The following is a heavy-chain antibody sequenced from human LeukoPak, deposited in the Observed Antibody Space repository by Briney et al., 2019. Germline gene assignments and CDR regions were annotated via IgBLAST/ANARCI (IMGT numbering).Heavy chain of an antibody. V-gene: IGHV4-61*09. CDR1: GGSISSGSYY. Sequence: SETLSVTCTVSGGSISSGSYYWSWIRQPAGKGLEWIGHIYTSGSTNYNPSLKSRVTISVDTSKNQFSLKLSSVTAADTAVYYCARDVIAAPGTSDYWGQGALVTVSS. D-gene: IGHD6-13*01. CDR3: ARDVIAAPGTSDY. J-gene: IGHJ4*02. CDR2: IYTSGST.